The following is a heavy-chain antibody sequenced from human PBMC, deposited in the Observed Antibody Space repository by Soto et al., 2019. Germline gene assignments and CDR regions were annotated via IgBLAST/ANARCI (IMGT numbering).Heavy chain of an antibody. CDR2: ISWNSGSI. CDR3: AKDNLGTIFGVLDY. CDR1: GFTFDDYA. D-gene: IGHD3-3*01. Sequence: GGSLRLSCAASGFTFDDYAMHWVRQAPGKGLEWVSGISWNSGSIGYADSVKGRFTISRDNAKNSLYLQMNSLRAEDTALYYCAKDNLGTIFGVLDYWGQGTLVTVSS. J-gene: IGHJ4*02. V-gene: IGHV3-9*01.